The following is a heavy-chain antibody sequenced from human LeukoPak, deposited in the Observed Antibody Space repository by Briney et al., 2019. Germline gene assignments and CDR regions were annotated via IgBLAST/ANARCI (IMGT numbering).Heavy chain of an antibody. D-gene: IGHD6-13*01. CDR1: GFTVSTYY. Sequence: GGSLRLSCAASGFTVSTYYTSWVRQPPGKGLEWISYIGNSDGAIDYADSVKGRFTISRDNSKNTLYLQMNSLRSEDTAVYYCARGIAAAGENNWFDPWGQGTLVTVSS. V-gene: IGHV3-48*01. J-gene: IGHJ5*02. CDR3: ARGIAAAGENNWFDP. CDR2: IGNSDGAI.